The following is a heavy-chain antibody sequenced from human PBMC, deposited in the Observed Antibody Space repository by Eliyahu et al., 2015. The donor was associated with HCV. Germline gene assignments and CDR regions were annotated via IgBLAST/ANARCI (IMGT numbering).Heavy chain of an antibody. D-gene: IGHD6-13*01. CDR1: GGSISSGXYY. Sequence: QVQLHESGPGLVKPSQTLSLTCTVSGGSISSGXYYWSWIRQHPGKGLEWIGYIYXXGSTYYNPSLKSRVTISVDTSKNQFSLKLSSVTAADTAVYYCARQRYSSSWYYYYGMDVWGQGTTVTVSS. J-gene: IGHJ6*02. CDR3: ARQRYSSSWYYYYGMDV. V-gene: IGHV4-31*03. CDR2: IYXXGST.